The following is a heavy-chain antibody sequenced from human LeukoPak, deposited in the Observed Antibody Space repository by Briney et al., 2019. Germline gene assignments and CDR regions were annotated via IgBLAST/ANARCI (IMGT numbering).Heavy chain of an antibody. V-gene: IGHV4-39*07. CDR2: IYYSGST. J-gene: IGHJ5*02. Sequence: PSETLSLTCTVSGGSISSSSYYWGWIRQPPGKGLEWIGSIYYSGSTYYNPSLKSRVTMSVDTSKNQFSLKLSSVTAADTAVYYCASELRYPKTGFDPWGQGTLVTVSS. D-gene: IGHD3-9*01. CDR3: ASELRYPKTGFDP. CDR1: GGSISSSSYY.